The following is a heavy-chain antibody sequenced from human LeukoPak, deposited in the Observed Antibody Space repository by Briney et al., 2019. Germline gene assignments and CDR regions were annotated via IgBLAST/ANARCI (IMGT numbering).Heavy chain of an antibody. CDR1: GYRFTSYW. CDR2: IYPGDSDT. D-gene: IGHD2-21*02. J-gene: IGHJ4*02. Sequence: GESLKISCKGSGYRFTSYWIGWVRQMPGKGLEWMGFIYPGDSDTRYSPSFQGQVTISADKSMSTAYLQWSSLKASDTAMYYCARQPLVRDCGGDCEFDYWGQGTLVSVSS. CDR3: ARQPLVRDCGGDCEFDY. V-gene: IGHV5-51*01.